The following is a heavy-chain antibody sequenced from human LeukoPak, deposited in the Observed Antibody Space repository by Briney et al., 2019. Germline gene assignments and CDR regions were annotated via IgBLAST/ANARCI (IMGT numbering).Heavy chain of an antibody. J-gene: IGHJ4*02. Sequence: GGSLRLSCAASGFTFSTFGMHWVRQAPGKWLAWVALISYDGPNIYYTDSVKGRFTISKETSRNTLYLQMKNLRPEDTTVYYCAKGRSSSGKNSLDYWGQGTLVTVSS. CDR3: AKGRSSSGKNSLDY. V-gene: IGHV3-30*18. CDR2: ISYDGPNI. CDR1: GFTFSTFG. D-gene: IGHD6-19*01.